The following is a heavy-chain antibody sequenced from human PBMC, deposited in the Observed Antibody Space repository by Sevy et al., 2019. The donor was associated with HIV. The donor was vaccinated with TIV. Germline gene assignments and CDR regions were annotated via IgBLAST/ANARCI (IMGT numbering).Heavy chain of an antibody. CDR3: ARDWGVGNYRAMDV. J-gene: IGHJ6*02. V-gene: IGHV3-53*01. CDR1: GFNVNDIY. Sequence: GGSLRLSCAASGFNVNDIYINWVRQAPGKGLEWVSVMYSGGGTYYADSVKGRFTISRDDSKNTLYLQMSSLRVEDAAVYYCARDWGVGNYRAMDVWGQGTTVTVSS. CDR2: MYSGGGT. D-gene: IGHD3-16*01.